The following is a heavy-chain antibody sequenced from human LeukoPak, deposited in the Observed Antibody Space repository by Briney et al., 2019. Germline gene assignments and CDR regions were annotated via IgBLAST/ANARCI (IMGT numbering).Heavy chain of an antibody. J-gene: IGHJ4*02. CDR2: INHSGST. D-gene: IGHD6-13*01. CDR3: AREDPTQLVSL. V-gene: IGHV4-34*01. CDR1: GFTVGSKY. Sequence: GSLRLSCAASGFTVGSKYMNWVRQPPGKGLEWIGEINHSGSTNYNPSLKSRVTISVDTSKNQFSLKLSSVTAADTAVYYCAREDPTQLVSLWGQGTLVTVSS.